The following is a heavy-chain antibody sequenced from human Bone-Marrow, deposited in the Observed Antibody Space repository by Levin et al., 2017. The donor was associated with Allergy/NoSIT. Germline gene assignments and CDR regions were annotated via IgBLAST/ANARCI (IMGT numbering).Heavy chain of an antibody. CDR3: ARGNYYDSSGYYLGCGWFDP. J-gene: IGHJ5*02. D-gene: IGHD3-22*01. CDR1: GGSISSGGYS. CDR2: IYHSGST. V-gene: IGHV4-30-2*01. Sequence: SETLSLTCAVSGGSISSGGYSWSWIRQPPGKGLEWIGYIYHSGSTYYNPSLKSRVTISVDRSKNQFSLKLSSVTAADTAVYYCARGNYYDSSGYYLGCGWFDPWGQGTLVTVSS.